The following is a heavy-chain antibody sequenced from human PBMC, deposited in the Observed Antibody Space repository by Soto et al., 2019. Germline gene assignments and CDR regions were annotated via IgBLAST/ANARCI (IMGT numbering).Heavy chain of an antibody. D-gene: IGHD3-10*01. J-gene: IGHJ4*02. CDR3: VGGQYYFDY. Sequence: QVQLVESGGGVVQPGRSLRLSCAGSGFPFTSYGMHWVREGPDKGLEWVAVISYDGSDKYYADSVKGRFTISRDNTKNMLYLQMNGLRPEDTALYYCVGGQYYFDYRGQGTLVIVSS. V-gene: IGHV3-30*03. CDR1: GFPFTSYG. CDR2: ISYDGSDK.